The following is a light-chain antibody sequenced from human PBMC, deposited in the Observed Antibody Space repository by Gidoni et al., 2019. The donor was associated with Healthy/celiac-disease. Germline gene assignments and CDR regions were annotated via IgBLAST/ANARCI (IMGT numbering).Light chain of an antibody. V-gene: IGKV3-20*01. Sequence: EIVLTQSPGTLSLSPGERATLSCRASQSVSSSYLAWYQHKPGQAPRLLSYGASSRATGIPDRFSGSGSGTDFTLTISRLEPEDFAVYYCQQYGSSPLTFGPGTKVDIK. CDR2: GAS. CDR1: QSVSSSY. CDR3: QQYGSSPLT. J-gene: IGKJ3*01.